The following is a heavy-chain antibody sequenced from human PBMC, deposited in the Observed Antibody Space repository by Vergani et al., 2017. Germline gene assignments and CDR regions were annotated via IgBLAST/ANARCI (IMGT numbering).Heavy chain of an antibody. D-gene: IGHD3-10*01. CDR3: ATNYYGSGSFGYFDY. CDR1: GGSFSGYY. V-gene: IGHV4-34*01. Sequence: QVQLQQWGAGLLKPSETLSLTCAVYGGSFSGYYWSWIRQPPGKGLEWIGYIYYSGSTYYNPSLKSRVTISVDTSKNQFSLKLSSVTAADTAVYYCATNYYGSGSFGYFDYWGQGTLVTVSS. J-gene: IGHJ4*02. CDR2: IYYSGST.